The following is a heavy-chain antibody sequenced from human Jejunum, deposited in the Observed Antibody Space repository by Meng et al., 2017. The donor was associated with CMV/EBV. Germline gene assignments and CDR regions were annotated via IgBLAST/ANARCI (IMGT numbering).Heavy chain of an antibody. Sequence: GLPFTSDSITWVRQAPGKGLEWLSYISGSSTYIYHADSVKGRFTISRDNAKNSVYLQMNGLRAEDAAVYYCARAIDYGDPNWFDTWGQGTLVTVSS. CDR1: GLPFTSDS. CDR2: ISGSSTYI. D-gene: IGHD4-17*01. J-gene: IGHJ5*02. V-gene: IGHV3-21*01. CDR3: ARAIDYGDPNWFDT.